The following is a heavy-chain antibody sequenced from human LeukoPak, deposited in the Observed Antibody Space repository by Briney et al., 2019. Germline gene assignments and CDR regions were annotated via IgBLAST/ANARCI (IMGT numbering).Heavy chain of an antibody. Sequence: ESGPTLVKPTQTLTLTCTFSGFSLSTSGVGVGWIRQPPGKALEWLALIYWDDDKRYSPSLKSRLTITKDTSKNQVVLTMTNMDPVDTATYYCAHVRVTSLHYYGSGSYLDYWGQGTLVTVSS. D-gene: IGHD3-10*01. CDR1: GFSLSTSGVG. CDR2: IYWDDDK. CDR3: AHVRVTSLHYYGSGSYLDY. V-gene: IGHV2-5*02. J-gene: IGHJ4*02.